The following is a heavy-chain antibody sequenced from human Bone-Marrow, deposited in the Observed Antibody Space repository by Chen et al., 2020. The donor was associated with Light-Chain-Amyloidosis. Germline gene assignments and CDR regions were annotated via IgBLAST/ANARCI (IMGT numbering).Heavy chain of an antibody. D-gene: IGHD3-3*01. Sequence: QVQLVESGGGVVQPGRSLRLSCAASGFTFSSYGMHWVRQAPGKGLEWVAVIWYDGSNKYYADSVKGRFTISRDNSKNTLYLQMNSLRAEDTAVYYCARDANRILRPNADFDYWGQGTLVTVSS. CDR1: GFTFSSYG. CDR2: IWYDGSNK. CDR3: ARDANRILRPNADFDY. V-gene: IGHV3-33*01. J-gene: IGHJ4*02.